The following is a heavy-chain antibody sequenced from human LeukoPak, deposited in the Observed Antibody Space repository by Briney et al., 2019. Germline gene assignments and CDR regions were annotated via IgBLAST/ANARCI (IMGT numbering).Heavy chain of an antibody. Sequence: GSLRLSCAASGFTFSSYEMNWVRQAPGKGLVWVSRINSDGSSTTYADSVKGRFTISRDNAKNTLYLQMNSLRAEDTAVYYCARGDYYDSSGYYYYYYYYYMDVWGKGTTVTISS. CDR2: INSDGSST. CDR3: ARGDYYDSSGYYYYYYYYYMDV. D-gene: IGHD3-22*01. CDR1: GFTFSSYE. J-gene: IGHJ6*03. V-gene: IGHV3-74*01.